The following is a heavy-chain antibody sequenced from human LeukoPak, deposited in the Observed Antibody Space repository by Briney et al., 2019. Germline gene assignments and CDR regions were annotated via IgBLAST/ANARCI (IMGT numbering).Heavy chain of an antibody. Sequence: PSETLSLTCAVYGGSFSGYYWSWIRQPPGKGLEWIGEINHSGSTNYNPSLKSRVTISVDTSKNQFSLKLSSVTAADTAVYYCARVRMVRGVIPNWFDPWGQGTLVTVPS. CDR3: ARVRMVRGVIPNWFDP. CDR2: INHSGST. CDR1: GGSFSGYY. D-gene: IGHD3-10*01. J-gene: IGHJ5*02. V-gene: IGHV4-34*01.